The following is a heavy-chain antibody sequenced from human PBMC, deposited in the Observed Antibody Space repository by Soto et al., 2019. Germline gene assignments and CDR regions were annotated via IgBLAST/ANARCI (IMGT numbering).Heavy chain of an antibody. CDR2: IKSKTDGGTT. Sequence: PGGSLRLSCAASGFTFSNACMSWVRQAPGKGLEWVGRIKSKTDGGTTDYAAPVKGRFTISRDDSKNTLYLQMNSLKTEDTAVFYCTTDVVSPSSSSDAFDIWGQGKMVTVSS. V-gene: IGHV3-15*01. D-gene: IGHD6-6*01. CDR3: TTDVVSPSSSSDAFDI. J-gene: IGHJ3*02. CDR1: GFTFSNAC.